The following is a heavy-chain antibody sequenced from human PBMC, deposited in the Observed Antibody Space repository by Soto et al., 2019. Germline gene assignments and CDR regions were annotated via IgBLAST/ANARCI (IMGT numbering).Heavy chain of an antibody. CDR3: ARDLTGDAMDV. Sequence: EVQLVESGGGLVQPGGSLRLSCAGSGFTVSSYHVNWVRQAPGKGLEWVSYISRDGSRILYADSVKGRFTISRDNAKNSLYLQMNSLGAEDTALYYCARDLTGDAMDVWGQGTTVTVSS. CDR2: ISRDGSRI. V-gene: IGHV3-48*03. CDR1: GFTVSSYH. J-gene: IGHJ6*02.